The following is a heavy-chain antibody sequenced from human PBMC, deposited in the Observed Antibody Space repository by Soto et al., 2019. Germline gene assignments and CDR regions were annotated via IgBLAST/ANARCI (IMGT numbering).Heavy chain of an antibody. V-gene: IGHV1-69*13. CDR1: GGTFSSYA. D-gene: IGHD3-10*01. CDR2: IIPIFGTA. Sequence: SVKVSCKASGGTFSSYAISWVRQAPGQGLEWIGGIIPIFGTANYAQKFQGRVTITADESTSTAYMELSRLRSEDTAVYYCARAGNGEGNYYYGMDVWGQGTTVTVSS. CDR3: ARAGNGEGNYYYGMDV. J-gene: IGHJ6*02.